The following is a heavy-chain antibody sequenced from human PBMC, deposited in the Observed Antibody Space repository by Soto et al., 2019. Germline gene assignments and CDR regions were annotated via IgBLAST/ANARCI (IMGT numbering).Heavy chain of an antibody. CDR3: ARQRPTDGRWEFANYYGMDV. V-gene: IGHV4-34*12. D-gene: IGHD1-26*01. J-gene: IGHJ6*02. CDR1: GGSFSAYY. Sequence: SETLSLTCAVYGGSFSAYYWSWVRQPPGKGLEWIGEIIHSESTKYNPSLKSRVTISVDTSKNQFSLKLSSVTAADTAVYYCARQRPTDGRWEFANYYGMDVWGQGTPVTVSS. CDR2: IIHSEST.